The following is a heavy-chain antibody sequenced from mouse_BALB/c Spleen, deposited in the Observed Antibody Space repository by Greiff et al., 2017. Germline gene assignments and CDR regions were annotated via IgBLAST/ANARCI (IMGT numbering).Heavy chain of an antibody. J-gene: IGHJ4*01. CDR1: GFTFSSFG. CDR3: ARISFWDGDPYYAMDY. Sequence: EVKLVESGGGLVQPGGSRKLSCAASGFTFSSFGMHWVRQAPEKGLEWVAYISSGSSTIYYADTVKGRFTISRDNPKNTLFLQMTSLRSEDTAMYYCARISFWDGDPYYAMDYWGQGTSVTVSS. V-gene: IGHV5-17*02. CDR2: ISSGSSTI. D-gene: IGHD4-1*01.